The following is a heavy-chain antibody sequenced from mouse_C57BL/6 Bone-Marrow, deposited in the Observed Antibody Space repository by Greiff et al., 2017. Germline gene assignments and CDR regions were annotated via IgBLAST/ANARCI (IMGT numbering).Heavy chain of an antibody. CDR1: GYAFSSYW. D-gene: IGHD2-5*01. J-gene: IGHJ1*03. Sequence: QVQLQQSGAELVKPGASVKISCKASGYAFSSYWMNWVKQRPGKGLEWIGQIYPGDGDTNYNGKFKGKATLTADKSSSTAYMQLSSLTSEDSAVYFCARRDYSNYVGYFDVWGTGTTVTVS. CDR2: IYPGDGDT. V-gene: IGHV1-80*01. CDR3: ARRDYSNYVGYFDV.